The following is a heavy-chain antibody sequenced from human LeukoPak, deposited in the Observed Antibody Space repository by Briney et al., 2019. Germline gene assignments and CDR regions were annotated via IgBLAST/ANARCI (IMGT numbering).Heavy chain of an antibody. CDR3: ARDPNGDYIGTFDM. CDR1: GFTVSSNY. J-gene: IGHJ3*02. Sequence: AGGSLRLSCAASGFTVSSNYMSWVRQAPGKGLEWVSVIYSGGSTYYADSVKGRFTISRDNSKNTLYLQMNSLRAEDTAVYFCARDPNGDYIGTFDMWGRGTMVSVSS. CDR2: IYSGGST. D-gene: IGHD4-17*01. V-gene: IGHV3-53*01.